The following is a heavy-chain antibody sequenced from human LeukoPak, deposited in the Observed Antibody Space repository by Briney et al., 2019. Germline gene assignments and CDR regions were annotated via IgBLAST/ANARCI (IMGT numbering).Heavy chain of an antibody. D-gene: IGHD3-22*01. V-gene: IGHV3-33*01. CDR3: AREEHTYYYDSSGYSFDY. CDR1: GFTFSSYG. J-gene: IGHJ4*02. CDR2: IWYDGSNK. Sequence: PGRSLRLSCAASGFTFSSYGMHWVRQAPGKGLEWVAVIWYDGSNKCYADSVKGRFTISRDNSKNTLYLQMNSLRAEDTAVYYCAREEHTYYYDSSGYSFDYWGQGTLVTVSS.